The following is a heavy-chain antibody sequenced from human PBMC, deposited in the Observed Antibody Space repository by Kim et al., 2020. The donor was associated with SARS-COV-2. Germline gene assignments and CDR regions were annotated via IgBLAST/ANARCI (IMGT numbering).Heavy chain of an antibody. D-gene: IGHD1-26*01. J-gene: IGHJ5*02. V-gene: IGHV1-8*01. CDR3: ARGSSSGSYYWFDP. Sequence: AQKFQGRVTMTRNTSKSTAYMGLSSLRSEETAVYYCARGSSSGSYYWFDPWGQGTLVTVSS.